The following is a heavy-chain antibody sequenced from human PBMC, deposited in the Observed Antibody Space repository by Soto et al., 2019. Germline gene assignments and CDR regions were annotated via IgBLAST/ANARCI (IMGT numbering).Heavy chain of an antibody. CDR3: ARKLISGWYVDA. D-gene: IGHD6-19*01. J-gene: IGHJ4*02. Sequence: QVQLQQWGAGLLKPSETLSLTCAVYGGSFSGHYWSWIRQPPGKGLEWIGEIIHSGSTNYNPSLKRRVTISVDTSKNQFSLKLNSLTAADTAVYYWARKLISGWYVDAWGQGTPVTVSS. V-gene: IGHV4-34*12. CDR2: IIHSGST. CDR1: GGSFSGHY.